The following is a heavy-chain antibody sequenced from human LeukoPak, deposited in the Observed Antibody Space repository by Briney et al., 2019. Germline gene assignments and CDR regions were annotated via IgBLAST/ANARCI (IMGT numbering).Heavy chain of an antibody. Sequence: GESLKISCKGSGYTFSSNWIGWVRQMPGKGLEWMGIIYPGDSDTRYSPSFQSQVTISADKSSSTAYLQWSSLKASDTAMYYCARHRVGIYSRNHAFDIWGQGTMVTVSS. CDR1: GYTFSSNW. V-gene: IGHV5-51*01. J-gene: IGHJ3*02. CDR3: ARHRVGIYSRNHAFDI. CDR2: IYPGDSDT. D-gene: IGHD1-26*01.